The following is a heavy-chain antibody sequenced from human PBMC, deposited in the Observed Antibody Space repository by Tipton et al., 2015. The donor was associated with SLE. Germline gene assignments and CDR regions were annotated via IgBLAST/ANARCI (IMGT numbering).Heavy chain of an antibody. CDR1: GFTFRTYA. CDR2: ISGGGGST. Sequence: GSLRLSCAASGFTFRTYAMAWVRQSPGKGLEWVSLISGGGGSTHHPDPVRGRFTISRDNSKNTLSLQLNTLRADDTAIYYCAKDRYCGGGTCFASYFDLWGQGTPVTVSS. V-gene: IGHV3-23*01. J-gene: IGHJ4*02. CDR3: AKDRYCGGGTCFASYFDL. D-gene: IGHD2-21*01.